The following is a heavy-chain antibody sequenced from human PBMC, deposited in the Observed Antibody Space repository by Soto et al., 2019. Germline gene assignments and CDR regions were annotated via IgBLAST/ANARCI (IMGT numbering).Heavy chain of an antibody. V-gene: IGHV3-30*18. J-gene: IGHJ4*02. CDR3: AKDASGYRDY. CDR2: ISYDGSNK. D-gene: IGHD3-22*01. Sequence: QVQLVESGGGVVQPGRSLRLSCAASGFTFSSYGMHWVRQAPGKGLEWVAVISYDGSNKYYADSVKGRFNISRDNSKNTLYLQMNSLRAEDTAVYYCAKDASGYRDYWGQGTLVTVSS. CDR1: GFTFSSYG.